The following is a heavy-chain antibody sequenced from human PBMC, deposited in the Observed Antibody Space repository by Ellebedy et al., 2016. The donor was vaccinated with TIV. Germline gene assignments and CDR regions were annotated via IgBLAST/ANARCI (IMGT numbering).Heavy chain of an antibody. Sequence: SETLSLTXTVSGGSISSSSYYWGWIRQPPGKGLEWIGSIYYSGSTYYNPSLKSRVTISVATSKNQFSLKLSSVTAADTAVYYCAREGRGKAAAGTSVNWGQGTLVTVSS. J-gene: IGHJ4*02. CDR2: IYYSGST. V-gene: IGHV4-39*02. CDR3: AREGRGKAAAGTSVN. D-gene: IGHD6-13*01. CDR1: GGSISSSSYY.